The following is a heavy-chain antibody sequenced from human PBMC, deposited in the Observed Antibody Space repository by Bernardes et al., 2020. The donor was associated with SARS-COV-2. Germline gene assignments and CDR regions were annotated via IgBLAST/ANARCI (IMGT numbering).Heavy chain of an antibody. D-gene: IGHD4-4*01. CDR3: ARSTTTALKKYFDY. CDR1: GGSVSSGSYY. V-gene: IGHV4-61*01. CDR2: IYYSGST. Sequence: SETLSLTCTVSGGSVSSGSYYWSWIRQPPGKGLEWIGYIYYSGSTNYNPSLKSRVTISVDTSKNQFSLKLSSVTAADTAVYYCARSTTTALKKYFDYWGQGTLVTVSS. J-gene: IGHJ4*02.